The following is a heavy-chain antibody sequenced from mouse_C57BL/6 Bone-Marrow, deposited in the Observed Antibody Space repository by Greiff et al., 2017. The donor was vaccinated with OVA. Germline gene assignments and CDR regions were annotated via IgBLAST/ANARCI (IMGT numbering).Heavy chain of an antibody. D-gene: IGHD1-1*02. Sequence: QVQLQQSGPELVKPGASVKISCKASGYAFSSSWMNWVKQRPGQGLEWIGRIYPGDGDTNYNGKFKGKATLTADKSSSTAYMPLSSLTSEDSAVCCCARVVAAVGDYWGQGTALTVSS. V-gene: IGHV1-82*01. J-gene: IGHJ2*01. CDR2: IYPGDGDT. CDR1: GYAFSSSW. CDR3: ARVVAAVGDY.